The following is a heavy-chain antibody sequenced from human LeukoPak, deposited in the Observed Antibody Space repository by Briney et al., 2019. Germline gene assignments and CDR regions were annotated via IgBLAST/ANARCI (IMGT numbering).Heavy chain of an antibody. CDR2: INHSGST. CDR3: ARGAEVGYSSSWYDWFDP. V-gene: IGHV4-34*01. J-gene: IGHJ5*02. D-gene: IGHD6-13*01. Sequence: TPSETLSLTCAVYGGSFSGYYWSWIRQPPGKGLEWIGEINHSGSTNYNPSLKSRVTISVDTSKNQFSLKLSSVTAADTAVYYCARGAEVGYSSSWYDWFDPWGQGTLVTVSS. CDR1: GGSFSGYY.